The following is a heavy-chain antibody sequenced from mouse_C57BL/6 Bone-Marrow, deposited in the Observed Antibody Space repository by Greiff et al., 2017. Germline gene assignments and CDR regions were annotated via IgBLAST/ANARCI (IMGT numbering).Heavy chain of an antibody. CDR2: IDPETGGT. CDR1: GYTFTDYE. D-gene: IGHD4-1*01. V-gene: IGHV1-15*01. CDR3: TKTGTGGFDY. J-gene: IGHJ2*01. Sequence: QVQLKESGAELVRPGASVTLSCKASGYTFTDYEMHRVKQTPVHGLEWIGAIDPETGGTAYNQKFKGKAILTADKSSSTAYMELRSLTSEDSAVYYCTKTGTGGFDYGGQGTTLTVSS.